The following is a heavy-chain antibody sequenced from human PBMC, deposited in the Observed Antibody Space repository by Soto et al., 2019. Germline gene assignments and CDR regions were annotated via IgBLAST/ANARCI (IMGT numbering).Heavy chain of an antibody. CDR2: ISAYNGNT. Sequence: QVPLVQSGAEVKKPGASVKVSCKASGYTFTSYGISWVRQAPGQGLEWMGWISAYNGNTNYAQKLQGRVTMTTDTPTSTAYMELRSLRSDDTAVYYCARVMDEAYCGGDCYLDYWGQGTLVTVSS. J-gene: IGHJ4*02. V-gene: IGHV1-18*01. CDR1: GYTFTSYG. CDR3: ARVMDEAYCGGDCYLDY. D-gene: IGHD2-21*01.